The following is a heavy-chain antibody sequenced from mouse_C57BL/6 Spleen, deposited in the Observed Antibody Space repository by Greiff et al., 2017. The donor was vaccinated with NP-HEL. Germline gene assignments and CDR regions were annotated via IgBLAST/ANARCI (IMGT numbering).Heavy chain of an antibody. CDR3: ARWDTTVYYAMDY. CDR2: ISYSGST. J-gene: IGHJ4*01. V-gene: IGHV3-8*01. CDR1: GYSITSAY. D-gene: IGHD1-1*01. Sequence: EVQLVESGPGLAKPSQTLSLTCSVTGYSITSAYWNWIRKFPGNKLEYMGYISYSGSTYYNPSLKSRISITRDTSKNQYYLQLNSVTTEDTATYYCARWDTTVYYAMDYWGQGTSVTVSS.